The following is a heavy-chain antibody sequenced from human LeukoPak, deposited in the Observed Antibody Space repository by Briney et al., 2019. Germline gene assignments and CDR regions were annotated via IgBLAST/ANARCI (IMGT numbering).Heavy chain of an antibody. D-gene: IGHD2-21*02. CDR1: GFTFSSYW. Sequence: GGSLRLSCAASGFTFSSYWMHWVRQAPGKGLVWVSRINSDGSSTSYADSVKGRFTISRDNAKNTLYLQTNSLRAEDTAVYYCARSYCGGDCRPTYYYYYGMDVWGQGTTVTVSS. CDR2: INSDGSST. CDR3: ARSYCGGDCRPTYYYYYGMDV. J-gene: IGHJ6*02. V-gene: IGHV3-74*01.